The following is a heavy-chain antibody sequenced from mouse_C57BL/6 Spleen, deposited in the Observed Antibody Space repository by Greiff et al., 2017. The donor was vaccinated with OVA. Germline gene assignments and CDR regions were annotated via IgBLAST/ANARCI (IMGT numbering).Heavy chain of an antibody. CDR2: ISDGGSYT. CDR3: ARDQGGFFDY. Sequence: EVQLVESGGGLVKPGGSLKLSCAASGFTFSSSAMSWVRQTPEKRLEWVATISDGGSYTYYPDNVKGRVTISRDNAKNNLYLQMSHLKSEDTAMYYCARDQGGFFDYWGQGTTLTVSS. D-gene: IGHD1-1*02. J-gene: IGHJ2*01. CDR1: GFTFSSSA. V-gene: IGHV5-4*01.